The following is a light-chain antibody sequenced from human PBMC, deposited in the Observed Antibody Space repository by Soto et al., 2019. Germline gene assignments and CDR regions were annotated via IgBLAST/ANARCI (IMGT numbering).Light chain of an antibody. CDR3: CSWAGSNTFYF. Sequence: QSALTQPASVSGSPGQSITISCTGTTTDVGSYNLVSWYQQHPGRAPKLTIYEVSRRPSGVSNRFSGSKSGNTASLTISGLQAEDEADYYCCSWAGSNTFYFFGTGTKVTVL. CDR2: EVS. J-gene: IGLJ1*01. CDR1: TTDVGSYNL. V-gene: IGLV2-23*02.